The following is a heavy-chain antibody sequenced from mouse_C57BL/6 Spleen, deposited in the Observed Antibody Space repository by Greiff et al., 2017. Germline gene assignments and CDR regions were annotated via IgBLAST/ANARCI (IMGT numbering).Heavy chain of an antibody. CDR1: GFTFSSYA. D-gene: IGHD1-1*01. CDR2: ISSGGDYI. CDR3: TRGSYGSSLYYAMDY. V-gene: IGHV5-9-1*02. Sequence: EVQLVESGEGLVKPGGSLKLSCAASGFTFSSYAMSWVRQTPEKRLEWVAYISSGGDYIYYAATVKGRFTISRDNARNTRYLQMSSLKSEDTAMYYCTRGSYGSSLYYAMDYWAQGTSATVSS. J-gene: IGHJ4*01.